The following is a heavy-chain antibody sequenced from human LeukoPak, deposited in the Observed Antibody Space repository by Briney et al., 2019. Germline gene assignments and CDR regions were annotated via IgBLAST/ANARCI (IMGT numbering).Heavy chain of an antibody. Sequence: GGSLRLSCAASGFTVSSNYMSWVRQAPGKGLEWVSVIYSGGSTYYEDSVKGRFTISRDNSKNTLYLQMNSLRAEDTAVYYCAKQYGDYGFDYWGQGTLVTVSS. V-gene: IGHV3-66*01. J-gene: IGHJ4*02. CDR1: GFTVSSNY. CDR3: AKQYGDYGFDY. CDR2: IYSGGST. D-gene: IGHD4-17*01.